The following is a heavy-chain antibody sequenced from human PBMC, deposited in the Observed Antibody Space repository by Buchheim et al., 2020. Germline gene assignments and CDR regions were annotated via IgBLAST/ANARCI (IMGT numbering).Heavy chain of an antibody. CDR1: GFTFSSYA. J-gene: IGHJ4*02. CDR2: ISYDGSNK. D-gene: IGHD6-6*01. Sequence: QVQLVESGGGVVQPGRSLRLSCAASGFTFSSYAMHWVRQAPGKGLEWVAVISYDGSNKYYADSVKGRFTISRDNSKNTLYLPMNSLRGGETAVYYCARGGLDIAARPNTRGAGKHPYYFDYWGQGTL. V-gene: IGHV3-30-3*01. CDR3: ARGGLDIAARPNTRGAGKHPYYFDY.